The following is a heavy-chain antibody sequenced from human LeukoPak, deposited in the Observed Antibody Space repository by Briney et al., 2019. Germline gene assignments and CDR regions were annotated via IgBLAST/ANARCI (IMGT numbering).Heavy chain of an antibody. D-gene: IGHD6-13*01. CDR1: GFTFSSYA. J-gene: IGHJ6*03. Sequence: GGSLRLSCAASGFTFSSYAMSWVRQAPGKGLEWVANIKQDGSEKYYVDSVKGRFTISRDNAKNSLYLQMNSLRAEDTAVYYCAGSYSSTPQYYYYYYMDVWGKGTTVTVSS. V-gene: IGHV3-7*01. CDR2: IKQDGSEK. CDR3: AGSYSSTPQYYYYYYMDV.